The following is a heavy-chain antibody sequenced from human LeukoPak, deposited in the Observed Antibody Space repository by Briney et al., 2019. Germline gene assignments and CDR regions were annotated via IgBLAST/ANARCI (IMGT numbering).Heavy chain of an antibody. D-gene: IGHD6-13*01. V-gene: IGHV3-33*01. J-gene: IGHJ4*02. CDR1: GFTFSTFG. Sequence: PGRSLRLSCAASGFTFSTFGMHWVRQAPGKGLEWVALIWYDGSKKYYADSVKGRFTVSRDNSKNTLYLQMNSLRVEDTAAYYCAREFGAGTLRTEFDYWGQGTLVTASS. CDR3: AREFGAGTLRTEFDY. CDR2: IWYDGSKK.